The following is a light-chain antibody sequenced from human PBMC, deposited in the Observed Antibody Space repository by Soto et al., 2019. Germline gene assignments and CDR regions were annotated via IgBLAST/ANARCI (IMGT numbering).Light chain of an antibody. CDR2: AVR. V-gene: IGLV2-11*01. J-gene: IGLJ1*01. Sequence: QSALTQPRSVSGSRGQTVTISCTGSSSDIGAYNFVSWYQQFAGQAPKLLIFAVRKRPAGVPARFSASKSGNTASLTISGLEAEYEADYYCCSYAGSTVFDVFGTGTKLTVL. CDR1: SSDIGAYNF. CDR3: CSYAGSTVFDV.